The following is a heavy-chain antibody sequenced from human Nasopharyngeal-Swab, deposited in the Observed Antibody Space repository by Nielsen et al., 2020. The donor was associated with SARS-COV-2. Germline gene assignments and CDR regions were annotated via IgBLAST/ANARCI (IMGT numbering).Heavy chain of an antibody. CDR2: IYYSGST. J-gene: IGHJ5*02. D-gene: IGHD1-7*01. Sequence: PGKGLEWIGYIYYSGSTNYNPSLKGRVTISVDTSKNQFSLKLSSVTAADTAVYYCARGGPGLELFSRFDPWGQGTLVTVSS. V-gene: IGHV4-59*13. CDR3: ARGGPGLELFSRFDP.